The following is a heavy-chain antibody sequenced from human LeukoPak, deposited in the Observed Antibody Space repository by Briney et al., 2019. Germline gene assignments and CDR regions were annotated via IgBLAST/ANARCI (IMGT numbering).Heavy chain of an antibody. CDR3: AREGGSCTSNSCSDYFDY. CDR1: GFTFARHA. Sequence: GGSLRLSCAGSGFTFARHALTWVRQAPGKGLEWVSAISGGGGSTHYADSVKGRFTISRDNSKDTVFLQMNNLRVEDTAIYYCAREGGSCTSNSCSDYFDYWGQGTLVTVSS. CDR2: ISGGGGST. J-gene: IGHJ4*02. V-gene: IGHV3-23*01. D-gene: IGHD5-12*01.